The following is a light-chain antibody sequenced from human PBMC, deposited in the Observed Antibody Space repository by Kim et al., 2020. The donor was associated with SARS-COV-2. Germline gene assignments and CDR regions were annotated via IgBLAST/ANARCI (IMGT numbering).Light chain of an antibody. J-gene: IGLJ1*01. CDR2: DVT. CDR1: SSDVGHYNS. V-gene: IGLV2-14*04. Sequence: GQSITISCTGTSSDVGHYNSVSWYQQHPGKAPKLMIYDVTKRPSGVSIRFSGSKSGNTASLTISGLQAEDEADYYCNSYTSSTSDVLGTGTKVTVL. CDR3: NSYTSSTSDV.